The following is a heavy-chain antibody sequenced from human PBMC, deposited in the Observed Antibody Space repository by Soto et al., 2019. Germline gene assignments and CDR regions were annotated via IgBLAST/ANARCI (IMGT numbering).Heavy chain of an antibody. Sequence: QVQLVQSGAEVKKPGSSVKVSCKASGGTFSSYAISWVRQAPGQGLEWMGGIISIFDTADYAQKFQGRVTISADESTTTAYMELSSLRSEVAAVYYCASHGYSYGYLFDYWGQGTLVTVSS. CDR2: IISIFDTA. CDR1: GGTFSSYA. V-gene: IGHV1-69*12. J-gene: IGHJ4*02. D-gene: IGHD5-18*01. CDR3: ASHGYSYGYLFDY.